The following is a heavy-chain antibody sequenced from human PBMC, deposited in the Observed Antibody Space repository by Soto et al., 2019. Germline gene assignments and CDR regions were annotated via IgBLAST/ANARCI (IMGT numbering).Heavy chain of an antibody. J-gene: IGHJ4*02. CDR1: GGSISSYY. CDR2: IYYSGST. Sequence: SETLSLTCIVSGGSISSYYWSWILQPPGKGLEWIGYIYYSGSTNYNPSLKSRVTISVDTSKNQFSLKLSSVTAADTAVYYCAREAGDYVWGSYRPFDYWGQGTLVTVSS. CDR3: AREAGDYVWGSYRPFDY. D-gene: IGHD3-16*02. V-gene: IGHV4-59*01.